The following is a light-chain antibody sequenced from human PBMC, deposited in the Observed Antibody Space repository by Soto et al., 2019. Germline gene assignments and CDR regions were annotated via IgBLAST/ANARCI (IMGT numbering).Light chain of an antibody. J-gene: IGKJ4*01. CDR1: QSVSRY. Sequence: EIVLTQSPATLSLSPGERATLSCRASQSVSRYLAWYQQKPGQAPRLLIYDASNRATGIPARFSGSGSGTDFTLTISSPEPEDCAVYYCQQRSNWPSLTFGGGTKVEIK. CDR3: QQRSNWPSLT. CDR2: DAS. V-gene: IGKV3-11*01.